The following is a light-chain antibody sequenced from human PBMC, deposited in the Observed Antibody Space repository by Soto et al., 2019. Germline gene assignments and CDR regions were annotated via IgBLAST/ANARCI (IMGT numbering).Light chain of an antibody. CDR3: QQSYTPPHT. V-gene: IGKV1-39*01. J-gene: IGKJ2*01. Sequence: DIQMTQSPPSLSASVGDKVTITCRPSQSISHFLNWYQQKPGKAPKLLIYTASSLQSGVPSRFSGSGSGTHFTLSVSSLQPEDSATYFCQQSYTPPHTSGHGTKLEIK. CDR2: TAS. CDR1: QSISHF.